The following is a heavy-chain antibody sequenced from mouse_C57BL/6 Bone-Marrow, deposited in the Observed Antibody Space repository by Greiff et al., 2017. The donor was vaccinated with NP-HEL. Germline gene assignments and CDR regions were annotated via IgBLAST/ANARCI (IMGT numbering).Heavy chain of an antibody. Sequence: VQRVESGAELMKPGASVKLSCKATGYTFTGYWIEWVKQRPGHGLEWIGEILPGSGSTNYNEKFKGKATFTADTSSNTAYMQLSSLTTEDSAIYYCARSGRLRRFPAWFAYWGQGTLVTVSA. CDR1: GYTFTGYW. CDR2: ILPGSGST. CDR3: ARSGRLRRFPAWFAY. D-gene: IGHD2-4*01. V-gene: IGHV1-9*01. J-gene: IGHJ3*01.